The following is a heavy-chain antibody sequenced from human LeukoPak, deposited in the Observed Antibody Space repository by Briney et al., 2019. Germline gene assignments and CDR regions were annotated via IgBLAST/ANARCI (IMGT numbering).Heavy chain of an antibody. V-gene: IGHV3-23*01. CDR1: GFTSRSHD. J-gene: IGHJ4*02. CDR2: ITSGSGRT. CDR3: ARGGGFDF. Sequence: DPGGSLRLSCAVSGFTSRSHDVSWVRQAPGKGLEWVSLITSGSGRTYYADSVRGRFAISRDNSKNAVYLQMNSLRDEDTAVYYCARGGGFDFWGQGTLVTVSS. D-gene: IGHD4-23*01.